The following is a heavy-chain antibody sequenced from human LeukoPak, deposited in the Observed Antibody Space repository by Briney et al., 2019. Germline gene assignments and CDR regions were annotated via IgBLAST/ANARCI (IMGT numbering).Heavy chain of an antibody. CDR1: GYSIGSGYY. J-gene: IGHJ4*02. CDR3: ARVGEGKARQTIFGPTTQYYLDY. CDR2: IYHSGST. Sequence: TSETLSLTCTVSGYSIGSGYYWGWIRQPPGKGLEWIGSIYHSGSTYYNPSLKSRVTISVDTSKNQFSLKLSSVTAADTAVYYCARVGEGKARQTIFGPTTQYYLDYWGQGTLVTVSS. V-gene: IGHV4-38-2*02. D-gene: IGHD3-3*01.